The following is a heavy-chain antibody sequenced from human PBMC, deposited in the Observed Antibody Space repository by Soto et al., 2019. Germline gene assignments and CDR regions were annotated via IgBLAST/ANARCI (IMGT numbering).Heavy chain of an antibody. Sequence: SETRSLTCTVSGGSISSSSYYWGWIRQPPGKGLEWIGSIYYSGNTHSNPSLMSRVSMSLDKSKNHFYLNLTSVTAADTAMYYCARHRGRWLQFPFDFWGQGTPVTVSS. CDR1: GGSISSSSYY. CDR3: ARHRGRWLQFPFDF. J-gene: IGHJ4*02. D-gene: IGHD5-12*01. V-gene: IGHV4-39*01. CDR2: IYYSGNT.